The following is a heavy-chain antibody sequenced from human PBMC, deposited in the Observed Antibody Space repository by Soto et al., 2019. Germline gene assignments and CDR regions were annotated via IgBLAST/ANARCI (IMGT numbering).Heavy chain of an antibody. Sequence: ASVKVSCKASGFSFTGYYIHWLRQAPGQGLEWMGWINPYSGGTHFARKFQDRVTMARDTSVSTAYMELSSLKSDDTAVYYCARPKYGETYFDSWGQGTVVTVSS. CDR1: GFSFTGYY. D-gene: IGHD2-21*01. CDR2: INPYSGGT. CDR3: ARPKYGETYFDS. J-gene: IGHJ4*02. V-gene: IGHV1-2*02.